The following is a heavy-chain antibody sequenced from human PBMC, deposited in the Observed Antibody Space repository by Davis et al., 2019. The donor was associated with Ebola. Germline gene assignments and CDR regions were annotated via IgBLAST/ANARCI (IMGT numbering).Heavy chain of an antibody. Sequence: SETLSLTCAVSGGSISSYYWSWIRQPPGKGLEWIGEINHSGSTNYNPSLKSRVTISVDTSKNQFSLKLSSVTAEDTAVYYCARDRGTGSYYAFDPWGQGTLVTVSS. CDR1: GGSISSYY. J-gene: IGHJ5*02. CDR3: ARDRGTGSYYAFDP. V-gene: IGHV4-34*01. D-gene: IGHD1-26*01. CDR2: INHSGST.